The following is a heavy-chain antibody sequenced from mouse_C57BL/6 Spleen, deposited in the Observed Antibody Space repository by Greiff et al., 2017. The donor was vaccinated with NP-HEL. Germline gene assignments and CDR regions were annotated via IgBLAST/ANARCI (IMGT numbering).Heavy chain of an antibody. Sequence: QVQLQQSGAELVKPGASVKISCKASGYAFSSYWMNWVKQRPGQGLEWIGQIYPGDGDTNYNGKFKGKATLTADKSSSTAYMQLSSLTSEDTAVYFCASVTETPRHAMDYWGQGTSVTVSS. D-gene: IGHD4-1*01. V-gene: IGHV1-80*01. J-gene: IGHJ4*01. CDR3: ASVTETPRHAMDY. CDR1: GYAFSSYW. CDR2: IYPGDGDT.